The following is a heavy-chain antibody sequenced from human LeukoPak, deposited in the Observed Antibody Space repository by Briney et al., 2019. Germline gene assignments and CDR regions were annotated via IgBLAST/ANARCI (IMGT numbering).Heavy chain of an antibody. D-gene: IGHD7-27*01. CDR1: GGSISSYY. J-gene: IGHJ3*02. CDR2: IYYSGST. CDR3: ARDRLTGDLKAFDI. Sequence: SETLSLTCTVSGGSISSYYWSWIRQPPGKGLEWIGYIYYSGSTNYNPSLKSRVTISVDTSKNQFSLKLSSVTAADTAVYYCARDRLTGDLKAFDIWGQGTMVTVSS. V-gene: IGHV4-59*01.